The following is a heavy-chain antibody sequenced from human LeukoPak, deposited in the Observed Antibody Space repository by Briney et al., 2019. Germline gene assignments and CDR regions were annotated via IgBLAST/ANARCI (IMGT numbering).Heavy chain of an antibody. CDR1: GYSISSAYY. J-gene: IGHJ6*03. Sequence: PSETLSLTCSVSGYSISSAYYWGWIRQPPGKGLEWIGTMYHSGSTNYNPSLKSRVTISVDTSKNQFSLKLSSVTAADTAVYYCARVHIAGYYYYYMDVWGKGTTVTVSS. V-gene: IGHV4-38-2*02. D-gene: IGHD6-13*01. CDR3: ARVHIAGYYYYYMDV. CDR2: MYHSGST.